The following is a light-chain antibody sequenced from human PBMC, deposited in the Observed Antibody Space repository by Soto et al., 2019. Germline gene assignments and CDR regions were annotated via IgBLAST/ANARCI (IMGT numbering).Light chain of an antibody. J-gene: IGKJ5*01. V-gene: IGKV3D-20*02. CDR1: QSVSSSY. CDR3: QQRSNWPIT. CDR2: GAS. Sequence: EIVLKMSPCTLSLSQKERATLYCMASQSVSSSYLAWYQQKPGQAPRLLIYGASSRATGIPDRFSGSGSGTDFALTISRLEPEDFALYYCQQRSNWPITFGQGTRLAI.